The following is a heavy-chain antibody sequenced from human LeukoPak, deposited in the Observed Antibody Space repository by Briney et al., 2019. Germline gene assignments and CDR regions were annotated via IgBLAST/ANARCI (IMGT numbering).Heavy chain of an antibody. CDR1: GGSISSYY. Sequence: SETLSLTCTVSGGSISSYYWSWIRQPPGKGLEWIGYIYYSGSTNYNPSLKSRVTISVDTSKNQFSLKLSSVTAADPAVYYCARAQWELLPDYWGQGALVTVSS. J-gene: IGHJ4*02. D-gene: IGHD1-26*01. V-gene: IGHV4-59*01. CDR3: ARAQWELLPDY. CDR2: IYYSGST.